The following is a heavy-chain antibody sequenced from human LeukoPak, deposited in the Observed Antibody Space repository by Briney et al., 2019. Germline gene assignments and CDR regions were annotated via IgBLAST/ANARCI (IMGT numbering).Heavy chain of an antibody. D-gene: IGHD3-22*01. J-gene: IGHJ3*02. V-gene: IGHV3-66*02. CDR3: ARSYYDSSGYYPGAFDI. Sequence: PGGSLRLSCAASGFTVGTNYMSWVRQAPAKGLEWVSVIYSGGNTFYADSVKGRFTISRDNSKNTLYLQMNSLRAEDTAVYYCARSYYDSSGYYPGAFDIWGQGTMVTVSS. CDR1: GFTVGTNY. CDR2: IYSGGNT.